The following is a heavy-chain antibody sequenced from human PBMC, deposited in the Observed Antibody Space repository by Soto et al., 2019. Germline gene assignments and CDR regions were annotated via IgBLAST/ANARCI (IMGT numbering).Heavy chain of an antibody. Sequence: ASVKVSCKASGYTFTSYAMHWVRQAPGQRLEWMGWINAGNGNTKYSQKFQGRVTITRDTSASTAYMELSSLRSEDTAVYYCARGWDSGYKALLVFVYWGQRTLVTVSS. J-gene: IGHJ4*02. D-gene: IGHD5-12*01. CDR3: ARGWDSGYKALLVFVY. CDR1: GYTFTSYA. V-gene: IGHV1-3*01. CDR2: INAGNGNT.